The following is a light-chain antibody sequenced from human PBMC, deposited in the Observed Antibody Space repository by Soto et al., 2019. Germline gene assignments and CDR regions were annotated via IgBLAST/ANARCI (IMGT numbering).Light chain of an antibody. CDR3: QQRSNWPPGVT. V-gene: IGKV3-15*01. J-gene: IGKJ5*01. CDR2: GAS. CDR1: QSVGTN. Sequence: EILITQSPATLSVSPGERATLSCRASQSVGTNLAWYQQKPGQAPRVLIYGASTRATGIPARFSGSGSGTDFTLTISSLQSEDFAVYYCQQRSNWPPGVTFGQGTRLENK.